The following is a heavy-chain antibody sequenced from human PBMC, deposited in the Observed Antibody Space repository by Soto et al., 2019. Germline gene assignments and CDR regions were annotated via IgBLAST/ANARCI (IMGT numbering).Heavy chain of an antibody. D-gene: IGHD2-2*01. CDR1: GFTFSDYY. V-gene: IGHV3-11*01. Sequence: GGSLRLSCAASGFTFSDYYMSWIRQAPGKGLEWVSYISSSGSTIYYADSVKGRFTISRDNAKNSLYLQMNSLRAEDTAVYYCARDKEYCSSTSCSALDYWGQGTLVTVSS. J-gene: IGHJ4*02. CDR3: ARDKEYCSSTSCSALDY. CDR2: ISSSGSTI.